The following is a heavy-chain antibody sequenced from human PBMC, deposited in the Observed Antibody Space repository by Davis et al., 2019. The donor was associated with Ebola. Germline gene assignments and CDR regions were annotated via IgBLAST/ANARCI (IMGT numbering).Heavy chain of an antibody. Sequence: GESLKISCAASRFTFSSYAMSWVRQAPGKGLEWVSGISGVGGSTDYADSVKGRFTISRDNSKNTLYLQMNSLRAEDTAVYYCAKQTGYSSSWYWDYWSQGTLVTVSS. V-gene: IGHV3-23*01. CDR3: AKQTGYSSSWYWDY. CDR1: RFTFSSYA. CDR2: ISGVGGST. J-gene: IGHJ4*02. D-gene: IGHD6-13*01.